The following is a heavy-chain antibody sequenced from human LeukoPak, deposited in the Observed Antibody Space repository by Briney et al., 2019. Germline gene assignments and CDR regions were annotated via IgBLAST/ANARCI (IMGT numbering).Heavy chain of an antibody. J-gene: IGHJ4*02. V-gene: IGHV3-23*01. Sequence: PGGSLRLSCAASGFTFSSYAMSWVRQAPGKGLEWVSAISGSGGTTHYADSVKGRFTISRDRSKNTLYLQMHSLRAEDTAVYYCAKYYYDSSGYYSVDYWGQGTLVTVSS. CDR1: GFTFSSYA. D-gene: IGHD3-22*01. CDR2: ISGSGGTT. CDR3: AKYYYDSSGYYSVDY.